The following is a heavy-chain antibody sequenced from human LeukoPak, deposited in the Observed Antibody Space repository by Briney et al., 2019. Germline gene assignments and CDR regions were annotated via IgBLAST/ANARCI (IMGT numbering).Heavy chain of an antibody. V-gene: IGHV1-69*05. CDR1: GGTFSSYA. CDR3: ARGDSSSSIWFDP. D-gene: IGHD6-6*01. CDR2: IIPIFGTA. Sequence: ASVSVSCKASGGTFSSYAISWVRQAPGQGLEWMGGIIPIFGTANYAQKVQGRVTITTDESTSTAYMELSSLRSEDTAVYYCARGDSSSSIWFDPWGQGTLVTVSS. J-gene: IGHJ5*02.